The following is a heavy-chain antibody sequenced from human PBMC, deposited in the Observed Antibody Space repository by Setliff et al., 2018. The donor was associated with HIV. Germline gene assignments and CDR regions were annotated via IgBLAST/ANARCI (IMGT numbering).Heavy chain of an antibody. Sequence: PSETLSLTCNVSGDSIKDYYWSWIRQPPGKGLEWLGYMSFSANSNYNPSLKNRITISIDTSKNQFSLRLKSVTAADAAIYYCARGAGAFGAKLDSWGQGSLGTSPQ. J-gene: IGHJ4*02. CDR3: ARGAGAFGAKLDS. CDR1: GDSIKDYY. D-gene: IGHD3-10*01. V-gene: IGHV4-59*01. CDR2: MSFSANS.